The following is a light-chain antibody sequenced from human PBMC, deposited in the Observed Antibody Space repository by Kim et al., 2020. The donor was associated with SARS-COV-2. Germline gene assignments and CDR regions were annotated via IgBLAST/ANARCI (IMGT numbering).Light chain of an antibody. CDR2: GAS. V-gene: IGKV3-15*01. J-gene: IGKJ4*01. CDR3: QQYNNWPPLT. Sequence: EIVMTQSPDTLSVSPGERATLSCRASQSVSSNLAWYQQKPGQAPRLLIYGASTRATGIPARFSGSGSGTEFTLTISSLQSEDFAVYYCQQYNNWPPLTFGGGTKVYIK. CDR1: QSVSSN.